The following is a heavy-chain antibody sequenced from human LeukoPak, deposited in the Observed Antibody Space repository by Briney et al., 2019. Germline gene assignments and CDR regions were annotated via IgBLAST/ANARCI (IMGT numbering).Heavy chain of an antibody. Sequence: AGGSLRLSCTASGFTIGEYAMTWVRQAPGRGLEWLGFIRSKSYYETTQYAASVRGRFTISRDDSKSVTYLQMNSLKTEDTAVYFCTRDRRGGYNDGYFNLWGRGTLVTVSS. J-gene: IGHJ2*01. CDR2: IRSKSYYETT. D-gene: IGHD5-24*01. CDR3: TRDRRGGYNDGYFNL. V-gene: IGHV3-49*04. CDR1: GFTIGEYA.